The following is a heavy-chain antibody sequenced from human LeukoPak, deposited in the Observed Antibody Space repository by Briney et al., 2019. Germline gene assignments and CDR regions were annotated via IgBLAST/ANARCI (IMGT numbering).Heavy chain of an antibody. CDR2: IYYSGST. J-gene: IGHJ6*02. Sequence: SETLPLTCTVSGGSISSYYWSWIRQPPGKGLEWIGYIYYSGSTNYNPSLKSRVTISVDTSKNQFSLKLSSVTAADTAVYYCARDGYSYGYGPYYYGMDVWGQGTTVTVSS. V-gene: IGHV4-59*01. D-gene: IGHD5-18*01. CDR1: GGSISSYY. CDR3: ARDGYSYGYGPYYYGMDV.